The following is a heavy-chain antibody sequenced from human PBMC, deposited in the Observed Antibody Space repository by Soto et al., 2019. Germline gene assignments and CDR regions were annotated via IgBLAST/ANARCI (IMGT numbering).Heavy chain of an antibody. CDR1: GFTFSNYP. CDR3: ARVGSRWYYFEY. CDR2: MSGSGAST. Sequence: QPGGSLRLSCAASGFTFSNYPMSWVRLAPGKGLEWVSGMSGSGASTYYADSVKGRFTISRDNSKNTLYLQMNSLRGEDTAIYYCARVGSRWYYFEYWGRGALVTLSS. D-gene: IGHD6-19*01. J-gene: IGHJ4*02. V-gene: IGHV3-23*01.